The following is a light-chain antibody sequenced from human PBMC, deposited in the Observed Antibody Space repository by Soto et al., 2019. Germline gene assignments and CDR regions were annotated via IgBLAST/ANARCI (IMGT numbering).Light chain of an antibody. CDR3: QQYHTTPWT. V-gene: IGKV4-1*01. J-gene: IGKJ1*01. Sequence: DIVMTQSPDSLAVSLGERATINCKSSQSVLYSPNNKNYLAWYQQKPGQPPRLLIYWASTRGSGVPDRFSGSGSGTDFTLTISSLQAEDVAVYYCQQYHTTPWTFGQVTKVEMK. CDR1: QSVLYSPNNKNY. CDR2: WAS.